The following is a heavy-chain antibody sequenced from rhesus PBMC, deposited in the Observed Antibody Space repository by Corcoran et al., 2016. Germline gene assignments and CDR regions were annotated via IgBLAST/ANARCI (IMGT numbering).Heavy chain of an antibody. CDR3: ASDRGYSYPGSRFDV. D-gene: IGHD5-12*01. CDR2: ICGSGSSP. J-gene: IGHJ5-1*01. Sequence: QLQLQESGPGLVKPSETLSVTCAVSGGSISSSYWSWIRQAPGKGLEWIGYICGSGSSPNYNPPLKSRVTLSVDTSKNQFSLKLSSVTAADAAVYYCASDRGYSYPGSRFDVWGAGVLVTVSS. CDR1: GGSISSSY. V-gene: IGHV4-169*02.